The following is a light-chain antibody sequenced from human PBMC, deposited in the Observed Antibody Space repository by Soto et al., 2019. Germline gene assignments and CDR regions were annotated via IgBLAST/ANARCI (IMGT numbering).Light chain of an antibody. J-gene: IGKJ5*01. Sequence: EIVLTQSPATLSLSPGERATLSCRASQSVSSYLAWYQQKPGQATRLLIYYASNRATGIPARFSGSGSGTDFTLTISSLEPEDFAVYYCQQRSNWLAITFGQGTRLEIK. CDR2: YAS. CDR3: QQRSNWLAIT. CDR1: QSVSSY. V-gene: IGKV3-11*01.